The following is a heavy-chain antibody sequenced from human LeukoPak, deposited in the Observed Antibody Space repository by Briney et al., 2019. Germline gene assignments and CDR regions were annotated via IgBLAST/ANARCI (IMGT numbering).Heavy chain of an antibody. CDR2: IYYSGST. D-gene: IGHD1-26*01. CDR1: GGTISSSSYY. Sequence: SETLSLTCTVSGGTISSSSYYWGWIRQPPGKGLEWIGSIYYSGSTYYNPSLKSRVTISVDTSKNQFSLKLSSVTAADTAVYYCARQRAPALIDYWGQGTLVTVSS. V-gene: IGHV4-39*01. J-gene: IGHJ4*02. CDR3: ARQRAPALIDY.